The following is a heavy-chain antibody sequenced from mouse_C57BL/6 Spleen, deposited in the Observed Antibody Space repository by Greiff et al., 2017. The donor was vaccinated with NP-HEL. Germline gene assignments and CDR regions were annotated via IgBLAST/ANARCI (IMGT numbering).Heavy chain of an antibody. J-gene: IGHJ2*01. D-gene: IGHD2-2*01. CDR1: GYAFSSSW. V-gene: IGHV1-82*01. CDR3: ARGGYDVFDY. Sequence: QVQLKESGPELVKPGASVKISCKASGYAFSSSWMNWVKQRPGKGLEWIGRIYPGDGDTNYNGKFKGKATLTADKSSSTAYMRLSSLTSEDSAVYFCARGGYDVFDYWGQGTTLTVSS. CDR2: IYPGDGDT.